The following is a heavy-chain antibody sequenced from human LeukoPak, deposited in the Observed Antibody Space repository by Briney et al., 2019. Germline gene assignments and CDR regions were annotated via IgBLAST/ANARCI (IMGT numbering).Heavy chain of an antibody. CDR3: ARSEQWCFDY. D-gene: IGHD6-19*01. CDR1: GGSISSHY. Sequence: SETLSLTCTVSGGSISSHYWSWIRQPPGEGLEWIGYIYYSGSTNYNPSLKSRVTISVDTSKNQFSLKLSSVTAADTAVYYCARSEQWCFDYWGQGTLVTVSS. CDR2: IYYSGST. J-gene: IGHJ4*02. V-gene: IGHV4-59*11.